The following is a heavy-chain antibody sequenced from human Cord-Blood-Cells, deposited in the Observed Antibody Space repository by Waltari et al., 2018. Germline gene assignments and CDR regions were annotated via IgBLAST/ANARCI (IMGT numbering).Heavy chain of an antibody. CDR3: ARGSNITMVRRTFDY. CDR1: GGSFSGYY. D-gene: IGHD3-10*01. Sequence: QVQLQQWGAGLLKPSETLSLTCAVYGGSFSGYYWSWIRQPPGKGLEWIGEINHSGSTTNTPSLKSRVTISVDTSKNQFSLKLSSVTAADTAVYYCARGSNITMVRRTFDYWGQGTLVTVSS. J-gene: IGHJ4*02. CDR2: INHSGST. V-gene: IGHV4-34*01.